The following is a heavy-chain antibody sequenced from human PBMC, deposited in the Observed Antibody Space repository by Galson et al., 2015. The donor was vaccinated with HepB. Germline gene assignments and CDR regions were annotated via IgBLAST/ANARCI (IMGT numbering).Heavy chain of an antibody. D-gene: IGHD6-13*01. V-gene: IGHV3-33*08. J-gene: IGHJ4*02. CDR1: GFIFSGYS. CDR3: ARSMQVVAAADH. CDR2: IWQDGGNK. Sequence: SLRLSCAASGFIFSGYSMNWVRQAPGKGLEWVAVIWQDGGNKYYADSVKGRFTISRDNSKNTVSLQMNSLREEDTAVYYCARSMQVVAAADHWGQGTLVTVSS.